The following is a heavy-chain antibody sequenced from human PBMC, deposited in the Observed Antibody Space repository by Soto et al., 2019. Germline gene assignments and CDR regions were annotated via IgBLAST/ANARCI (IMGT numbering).Heavy chain of an antibody. V-gene: IGHV1-8*01. Sequence: QVQLVQSGAEVKKPGASVKVSCKASGYTFTSYDINWVRQATGQGLEWMGWMNPNSGNTGYAQKFQGRVTMTRNTYLSTAYMEVSSLRSKAAAVYYCASNIVGANRKYYYYYGMDVWGQGTTFTVSS. CDR3: ASNIVGANRKYYYYYGMDV. CDR2: MNPNSGNT. CDR1: GYTFTSYD. J-gene: IGHJ6*02. D-gene: IGHD1-26*01.